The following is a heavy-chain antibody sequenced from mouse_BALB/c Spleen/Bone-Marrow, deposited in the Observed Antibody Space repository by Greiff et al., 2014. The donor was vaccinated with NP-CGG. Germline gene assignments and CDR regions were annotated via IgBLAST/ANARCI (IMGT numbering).Heavy chain of an antibody. CDR3: ARSYRFWYFDV. J-gene: IGHJ1*01. CDR2: IHPNSGNT. Sequence: QVQLQQSGSVLVRPGASVKLPCKASGYTFTSSWMHWAKQRPGQGLEWIGDIHPNSGNTNYNEKFRGKATLTVDTSSNTAYVDLSSLTSEDSAVYYCARSYRFWYFDVWGAGTTVTVSS. V-gene: IGHV1S130*01. CDR1: GYTFTSSW. D-gene: IGHD2-14*01.